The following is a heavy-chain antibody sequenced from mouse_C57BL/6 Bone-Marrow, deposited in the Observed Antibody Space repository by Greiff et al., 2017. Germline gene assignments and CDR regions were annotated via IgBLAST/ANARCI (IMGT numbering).Heavy chain of an antibody. CDR2: IWSGGST. CDR1: GFSLTSYS. D-gene: IGHD1-1*01. CDR3: ARRGEYYGSVWFAY. V-gene: IGHV2-2*01. J-gene: IGHJ3*01. Sequence: VQLQQSGPGLVQPSQSLSITCTVSGFSLTSYSVHWVRQSPGKGLEWLGVIWSGGSTDYNAAFISRLGISKDNSKSQVFFKMNSLQAHDSAIYYCARRGEYYGSVWFAYWGQGTLVTVSA.